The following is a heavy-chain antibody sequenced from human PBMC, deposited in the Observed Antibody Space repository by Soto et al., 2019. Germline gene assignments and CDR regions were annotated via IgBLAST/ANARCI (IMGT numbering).Heavy chain of an antibody. D-gene: IGHD6-13*01. CDR1: GGSISSGGYY. Sequence: PSETLSLTCTVSGGSISSGGYYWSWIRQHPGKGLEWIGYIYYSGSTYYNPSLKSRVTISVDTSKNQFSLKLSSVTAADTAVYYCARGGNGGSSWFRGAFDIWGQGTMVTVSS. V-gene: IGHV4-31*03. J-gene: IGHJ3*02. CDR3: ARGGNGGSSWFRGAFDI. CDR2: IYYSGST.